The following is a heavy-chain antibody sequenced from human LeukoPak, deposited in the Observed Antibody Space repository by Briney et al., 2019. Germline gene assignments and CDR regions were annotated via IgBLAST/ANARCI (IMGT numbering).Heavy chain of an antibody. D-gene: IGHD3-22*01. CDR3: ARCYDSSGYSFDY. V-gene: IGHV1-69*13. J-gene: IGHJ4*02. Sequence: SVKVSCKASGGTFSSYAISWVRQAPGQGLEWMGGIIPIFGTANYAQKFQGRVTITADESTSTAYMGLSSLRSEDTAVYYCARCYDSSGYSFDYWGQGTLVTVSS. CDR2: IIPIFGTA. CDR1: GGTFSSYA.